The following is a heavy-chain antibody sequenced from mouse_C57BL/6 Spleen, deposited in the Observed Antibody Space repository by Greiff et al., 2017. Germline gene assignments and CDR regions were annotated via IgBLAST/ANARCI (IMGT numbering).Heavy chain of an antibody. V-gene: IGHV1-42*01. Sequence: DVKLQESGPELVKPGASVKISCKASGYSFTGYYMNWVKQSPEKSLEWIGEINPSTGGTTYNQKFKAKATLTVDKSSSTAYMQLKSLTSEDSAVYYCARAYGSSYWYFDVWGTGTTVTVSS. CDR1: GYSFTGYY. CDR2: INPSTGGT. D-gene: IGHD1-1*01. J-gene: IGHJ1*03. CDR3: ARAYGSSYWYFDV.